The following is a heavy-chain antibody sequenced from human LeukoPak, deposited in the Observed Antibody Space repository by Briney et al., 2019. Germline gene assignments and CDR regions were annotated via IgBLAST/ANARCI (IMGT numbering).Heavy chain of an antibody. CDR3: ASNIAVAGPFDL. Sequence: GGSLRLSCAASGFTISNNYMNWVRQTPGKGLEWVSIIYSGGSTYYAESVKGRFTISRDNSKNTLYLQVNSLRPEDTAVYYCASNIAVAGPFDLWGRGTLVTVSS. V-gene: IGHV3-66*02. J-gene: IGHJ2*01. CDR1: GFTISNNY. D-gene: IGHD6-19*01. CDR2: IYSGGST.